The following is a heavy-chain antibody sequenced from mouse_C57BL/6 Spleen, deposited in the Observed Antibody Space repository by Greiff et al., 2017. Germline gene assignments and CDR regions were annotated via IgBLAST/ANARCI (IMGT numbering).Heavy chain of an antibody. CDR1: GYTFTDYN. CDR3: ARGYYDYAGYFDV. J-gene: IGHJ1*03. V-gene: IGHV1-18*01. Sequence: EVQLQQSGPELVKPGASVKIPCKASGYTFTDYNMDWVKQSHGKSLEWIGDINPNTGGTSYNQKFKGKATLTVDKSSSTAYMELRSLTSEDTAVYYCARGYYDYAGYFDVWGTGTTVTVSS. CDR2: INPNTGGT. D-gene: IGHD2-4*01.